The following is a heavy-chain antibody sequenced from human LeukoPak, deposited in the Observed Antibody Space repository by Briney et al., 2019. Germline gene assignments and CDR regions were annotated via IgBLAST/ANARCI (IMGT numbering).Heavy chain of an antibody. CDR1: GGSISSSSYY. J-gene: IGHJ4*02. CDR2: IYYSGST. D-gene: IGHD6-19*01. CDR3: ARRSSGWFLY. Sequence: SETLSLTCTVSGGSISSSSYYWGWIRQPPGKGLEWIGSIYYSGSTYYNPSLKSRVTISVDTSKNQFSLKLSSVTAADTAVYYCARRSSGWFLYWGQGTLVTVSS. V-gene: IGHV4-39*01.